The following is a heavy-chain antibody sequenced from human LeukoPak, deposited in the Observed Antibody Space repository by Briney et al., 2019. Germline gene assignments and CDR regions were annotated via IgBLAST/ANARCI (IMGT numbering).Heavy chain of an antibody. CDR2: ISYDGSNK. Sequence: GGSLRLSCAASGFTFSSYGMHWVRQAPGKGLEWVAVISYDGSNKYYADSVKGRFTISRDNSKNTLYLQMNSLRAEDTAVYYCAKGRYSYGLLDAFDIWGQGQWSPSLQ. J-gene: IGHJ3*02. V-gene: IGHV3-30*18. CDR3: AKGRYSYGLLDAFDI. D-gene: IGHD5-18*01. CDR1: GFTFSSYG.